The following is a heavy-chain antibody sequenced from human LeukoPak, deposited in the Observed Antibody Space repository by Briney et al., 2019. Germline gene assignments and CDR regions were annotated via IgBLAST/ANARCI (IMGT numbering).Heavy chain of an antibody. J-gene: IGHJ6*02. CDR1: GGSISSYY. Sequence: SETLSLTCTVSGGSISSYYWSLIRQPAGKGLEWIGRIYTSGSTNYNPSLKSRATMSVDTSKNQFSLKLSSVTAADTAVYYCARDQDYYGMDVWGQGTTVTVSS. CDR2: IYTSGST. V-gene: IGHV4-4*07. CDR3: ARDQDYYGMDV.